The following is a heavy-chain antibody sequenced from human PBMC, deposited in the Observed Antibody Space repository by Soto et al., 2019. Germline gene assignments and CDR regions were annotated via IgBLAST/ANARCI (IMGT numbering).Heavy chain of an antibody. V-gene: IGHV4-31*03. J-gene: IGHJ5*02. CDR1: GGSISSGGYY. CDR3: ARGPAP. CDR2: IYNSGST. Sequence: QVQLQESGPGLVKPSQTLSLTCTVSGGSISSGGYYWSWIRQHPGKGLEWIGYIYNSGSTDYNPSLKRRVTIAADTSKNQFSLKSSSVTAGDTAVYYCARGPAPWGQGTLVTVSS.